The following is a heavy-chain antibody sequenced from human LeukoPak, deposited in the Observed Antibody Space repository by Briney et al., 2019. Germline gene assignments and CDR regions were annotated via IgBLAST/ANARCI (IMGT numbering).Heavy chain of an antibody. J-gene: IGHJ4*02. Sequence: GGSLRLSCAASGFTFSSYAMSWVRQAAAKGLEWVSGLSGSGDNTYYADSVKGRFTISRDNSKNTLYVQVNSLGTEDTAAYYCAKGSYYDSSGSFYFDYWGQGTLVTVSS. CDR3: AKGSYYDSSGSFYFDY. CDR2: LSGSGDNT. V-gene: IGHV3-23*01. CDR1: GFTFSSYA. D-gene: IGHD3-22*01.